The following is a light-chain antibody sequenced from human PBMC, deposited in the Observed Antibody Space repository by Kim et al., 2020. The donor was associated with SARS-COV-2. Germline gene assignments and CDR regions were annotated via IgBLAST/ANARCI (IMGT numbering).Light chain of an antibody. Sequence: RAITSSAGSTSNIGRNDVDWYQQLPGKAPKLLIYANGLLPSGVSDRFSGSKSGTSASLAISGLQSEDEADYYCESWDDSLSGWVFGGGTQLTVL. J-gene: IGLJ3*02. CDR1: TSNIGRND. CDR3: ESWDDSLSGWV. CDR2: ANG. V-gene: IGLV1-36*01.